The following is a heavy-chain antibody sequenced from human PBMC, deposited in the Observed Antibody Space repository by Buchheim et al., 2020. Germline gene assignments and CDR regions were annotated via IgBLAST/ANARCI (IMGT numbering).Heavy chain of an antibody. CDR2: ISYDGSNK. CDR1: GFTFSSYG. V-gene: IGHV3-30*18. Sequence: QVQLVESGGGVVQPGRSLRLSCAASGFTFSSYGMHWVRQAPGKGLEWVAVISYDGSNKYYADSVKGRFTISRANSKNTLYLQMNSLRAEDTAVYYCAKVGYYGDYPGGGDYWGQGTL. D-gene: IGHD4-17*01. J-gene: IGHJ4*02. CDR3: AKVGYYGDYPGGGDY.